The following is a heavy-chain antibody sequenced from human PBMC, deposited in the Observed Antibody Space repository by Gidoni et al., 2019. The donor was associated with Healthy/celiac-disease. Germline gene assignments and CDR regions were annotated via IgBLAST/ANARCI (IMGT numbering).Heavy chain of an antibody. V-gene: IGHV4-34*01. CDR1: GGSFSGYY. D-gene: IGHD3-22*01. CDR2: INHSGST. J-gene: IGHJ4*02. CDR3: ARGDYDSSGYYLLDY. Sequence: QVRLQQWGAGLLKPSETLSLTCAVYGGSFSGYYWSWIRQPPGKGLEWIGEINHSGSTNYNPSLKSRVTISVDTSKNQFSLKLSSVTAADTDVYYCARGDYDSSGYYLLDYWGQGTLVTVSS.